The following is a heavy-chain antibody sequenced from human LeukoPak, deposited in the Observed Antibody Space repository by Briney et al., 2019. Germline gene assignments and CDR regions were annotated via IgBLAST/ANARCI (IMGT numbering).Heavy chain of an antibody. D-gene: IGHD3-9*01. J-gene: IGHJ5*02. V-gene: IGHV4-39*07. CDR2: VNYGGHT. CDR3: ARTHFDSLGWFDP. Sequence: SETLSLTCTVSGGSMRSNSFYWGWIRQSPGKGLEWIANVNYGGHTYYNPSVKSRVTLSVDVSKNRFSLNLTSVTAADTALYFCARTHFDSLGWFDPWGQGIQVIVSS. CDR1: GGSMRSNSFY.